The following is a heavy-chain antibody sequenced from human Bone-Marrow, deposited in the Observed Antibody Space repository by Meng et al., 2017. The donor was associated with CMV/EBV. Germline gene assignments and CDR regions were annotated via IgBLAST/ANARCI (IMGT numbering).Heavy chain of an antibody. V-gene: IGHV3-7*01. J-gene: IGHJ6*02. Sequence: GESLKISCAASGFTFSSYWMSWVRQAPGKGLEWVANIKQDGSEKYYVDSVKGRFTISRDNAKNSLYLQMNSLRAEDTAVYYCAREITTIFGVVTTYYYYYGMAVWGPGPTVTVSS. D-gene: IGHD3-3*01. CDR3: AREITTIFGVVTTYYYYYGMAV. CDR1: GFTFSSYW. CDR2: IKQDGSEK.